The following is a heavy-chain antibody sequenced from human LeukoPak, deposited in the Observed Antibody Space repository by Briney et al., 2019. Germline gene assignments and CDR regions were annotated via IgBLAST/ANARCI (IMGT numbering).Heavy chain of an antibody. CDR2: INPDDDRT. D-gene: IGHD3-3*01. Sequence: GASVKVSCKTSGYTFTNNYINWVRQAPGQGLEWMGMINPDDDRTDYAQRFKGRITVTRDMSTSTVYMELSSLTSEDTAMYLCARLIGVPGPATIDGFWRGYYDSWGQGTLVTGSS. J-gene: IGHJ5*01. CDR3: ARLIGVPGPATIDGFWRGYYDS. CDR1: GYTFTNNY. V-gene: IGHV1-46*01.